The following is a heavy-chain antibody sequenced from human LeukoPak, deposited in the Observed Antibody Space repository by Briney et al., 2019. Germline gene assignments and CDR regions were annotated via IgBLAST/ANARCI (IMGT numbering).Heavy chain of an antibody. CDR1: GFTFSSYG. V-gene: IGHV3-33*01. Sequence: GGSLRLSCAASGFTFSSYGMHWVRQAPGKGLEWVAVIWYDGSNKYYADSVKGRFTISRDNSKNTLYLQMNGLRAEDTAVYYCVRDHRRHFDWLSYFQHWGQGTLVAVSA. CDR2: IWYDGSNK. D-gene: IGHD3-9*01. J-gene: IGHJ1*01. CDR3: VRDHRRHFDWLSYFQH.